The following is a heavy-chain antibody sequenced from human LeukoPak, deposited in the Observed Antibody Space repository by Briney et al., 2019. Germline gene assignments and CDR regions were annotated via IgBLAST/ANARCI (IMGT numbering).Heavy chain of an antibody. Sequence: ASVKVSCKASGYTFTSHAMHWVRQAPGQRPEWIGWSNAGNGNTKYSQKFQVRVTITRYTSASTAYMELSSLRPEDTAVYYCARVQSAYCSSSSCYGGYFDYWGQGTLVTVSS. V-gene: IGHV1-3*01. CDR1: GYTFTSHA. CDR3: ARVQSAYCSSSSCYGGYFDY. D-gene: IGHD2-2*01. CDR2: SNAGNGNT. J-gene: IGHJ4*02.